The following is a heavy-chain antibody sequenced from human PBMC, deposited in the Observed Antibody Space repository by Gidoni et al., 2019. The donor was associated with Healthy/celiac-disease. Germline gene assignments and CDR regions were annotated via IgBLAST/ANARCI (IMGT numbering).Heavy chain of an antibody. D-gene: IGHD6-13*01. Sequence: QLQLQESGPGLVKPSETLSLTCTVSGGSISSSSSYWGWIRQPPGKGLEWIGSIYYSGSTYYNPSLKSRVTISVDTSKNQFSLKLSSVTAADTAVYYCARDGSGIGSWYSQDYYYYGMDVWGQGTTVTVSS. V-gene: IGHV4-39*02. J-gene: IGHJ6*02. CDR2: IYYSGST. CDR3: ARDGSGIGSWYSQDYYYYGMDV. CDR1: GGSISSSSSY.